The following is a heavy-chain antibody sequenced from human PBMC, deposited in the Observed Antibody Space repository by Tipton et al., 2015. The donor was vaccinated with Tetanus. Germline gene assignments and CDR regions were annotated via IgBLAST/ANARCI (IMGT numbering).Heavy chain of an antibody. CDR2: VYYSGDT. J-gene: IGHJ5*02. CDR1: GASIGSISYY. CDR3: ARDQGGGRVVRLNWFDP. Sequence: GLVKPSETLSLTCTVSGASIGSISYYWSWIRQPPGKGLEWIGYVYYSGDTYYNPSFKGRVSISVDTSKNQFSLDVYSVTAADTAVYYCARDQGGGRVVRLNWFDPWGQGTLVTVSS. V-gene: IGHV4-31*03. D-gene: IGHD6-6*01.